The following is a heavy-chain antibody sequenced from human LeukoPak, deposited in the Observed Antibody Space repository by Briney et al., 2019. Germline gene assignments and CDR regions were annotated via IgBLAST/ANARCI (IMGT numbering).Heavy chain of an antibody. CDR1: GFTLGNYW. V-gene: IGHV3-7*01. J-gene: IGHJ4*02. Sequence: GGSRSLSCVASGFTLGNYWMSWVRQAPGKGLEWVANIQQDGSERYYVDSVKGRFTISRDNANNSLYLQMNSLRAEDTAVYSCARDVGAGYDFWSGYYGGYDYWGQGALVTVSS. CDR2: IQQDGSER. CDR3: ARDVGAGYDFWSGYYGGYDY. D-gene: IGHD3-3*01.